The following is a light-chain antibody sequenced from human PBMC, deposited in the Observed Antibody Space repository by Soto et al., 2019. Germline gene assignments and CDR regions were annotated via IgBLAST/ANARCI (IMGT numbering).Light chain of an antibody. Sequence: QSVLTQPPSASGSPGQSVTISCTGTSSDVGDYNFVSWYRQHPGKAPKLIIYGVSKRPSGVPDRFSGSKSGNTASLTVSGLQAEDEADYYCSSYAGSENFDVIFGGGTKVTVL. CDR2: GVS. V-gene: IGLV2-8*01. CDR3: SSYAGSENFDVI. CDR1: SSDVGDYNF. J-gene: IGLJ2*01.